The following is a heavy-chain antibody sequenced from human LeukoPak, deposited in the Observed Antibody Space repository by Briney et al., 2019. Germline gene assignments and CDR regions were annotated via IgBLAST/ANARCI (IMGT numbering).Heavy chain of an antibody. CDR2: ISGSGDSK. CDR3: AKVGGSRDIVVVVAVTFDY. V-gene: IGHV3-23*01. Sequence: GGSLRLSCAASGFTFSSYAMSWVRQAPGKGLEWVSTISGSGDSKYYADSVKGRFTISRDNSKNTLYLQMNSLRAEATAVYYCAKVGGSRDIVVVVAVTFDYWGQGTLVTVSS. J-gene: IGHJ4*02. D-gene: IGHD2-15*01. CDR1: GFTFSSYA.